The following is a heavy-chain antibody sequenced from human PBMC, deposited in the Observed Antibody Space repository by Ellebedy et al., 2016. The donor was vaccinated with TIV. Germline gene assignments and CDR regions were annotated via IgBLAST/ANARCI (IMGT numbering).Heavy chain of an antibody. CDR2: MNPKSGNT. Sequence: ASVKVSCKTSGYTFTSYDINWVRQATGQELEWMGCMNPKSGNTGYAQKFHGRVTMTRNTSINTAYMDLSSLRSDDTAVYYCARDLTGDANLWGQGTLVTVSS. CDR3: ARDLTGDANL. V-gene: IGHV1-8*01. D-gene: IGHD7-27*01. J-gene: IGHJ5*02. CDR1: GYTFTSYD.